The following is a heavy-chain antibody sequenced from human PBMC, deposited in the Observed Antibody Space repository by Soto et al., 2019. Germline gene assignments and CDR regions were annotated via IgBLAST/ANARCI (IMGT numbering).Heavy chain of an antibody. V-gene: IGHV1-46*03. CDR2: INPSGGST. CDR3: ARELGVTTMSAFDI. J-gene: IGHJ3*02. D-gene: IGHD4-17*01. Sequence: ASVKVSCKASGYTFTSYYMHWVRQAPGQGLEWMGIINPSGGSTSYTQKFQGRVTMTRDTSTSTVYMELSNLRSEDTAVYYCARELGVTTMSAFDIWGQGTMVTV. CDR1: GYTFTSYY.